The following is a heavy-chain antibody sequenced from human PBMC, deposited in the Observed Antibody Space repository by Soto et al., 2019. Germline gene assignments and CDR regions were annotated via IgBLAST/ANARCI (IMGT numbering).Heavy chain of an antibody. D-gene: IGHD2-2*01. CDR3: ARHVPGGYYYYMDV. V-gene: IGHV4-39*01. Sequence: SETLSLTCTVSGGSISSSSYYRGWIRQPPGKGLEWIGSIYYSGSTYYNPSLKSRVTISVDTSKNQFSLKLSSVTAADTAVYYCARHVPGGYYYYMDVWGKGTTVTVSS. CDR1: GGSISSSSYY. CDR2: IYYSGST. J-gene: IGHJ6*03.